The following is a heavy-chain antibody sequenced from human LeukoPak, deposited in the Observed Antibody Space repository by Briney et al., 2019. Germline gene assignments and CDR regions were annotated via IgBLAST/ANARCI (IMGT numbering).Heavy chain of an antibody. J-gene: IGHJ4*02. CDR2: ISGYNGNT. V-gene: IGHV1-18*01. Sequence: ASVKVSCKASGYTFTSYGFSWVRQAPGQGLEWMGRISGYNGNTHYAQRFQGRVTRTTDTSTSTAYMELRSLRSDDTAMYYCASWVGSSYNDYWGQGTLVTVSS. D-gene: IGHD1-14*01. CDR1: GYTFTSYG. CDR3: ASWVGSSYNDY.